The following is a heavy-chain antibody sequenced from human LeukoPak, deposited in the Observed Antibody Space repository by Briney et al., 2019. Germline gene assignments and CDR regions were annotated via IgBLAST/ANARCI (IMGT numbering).Heavy chain of an antibody. Sequence: GGSLRLSCAASGFTFSSYEMNWVRQAPGKGLEWVSYISSSGSTIYYADSVKGRFTISRDNAKNSLYLQMNSLRAEDTAVYYCARDETVGSWQDIVVVVAGFDPWGQGTLVTVSS. V-gene: IGHV3-48*03. CDR3: ARDETVGSWQDIVVVVAGFDP. CDR1: GFTFSSYE. J-gene: IGHJ5*02. CDR2: ISSSGSTI. D-gene: IGHD2-15*01.